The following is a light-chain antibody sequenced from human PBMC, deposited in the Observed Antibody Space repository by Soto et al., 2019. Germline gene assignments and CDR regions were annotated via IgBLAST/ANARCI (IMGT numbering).Light chain of an antibody. V-gene: IGLV2-14*01. CDR1: SSDVGGYNY. CDR3: SSYTTINTLV. CDR2: EVI. Sequence: QSALTQPASVSGSPGQSITISCTGTSSDVGGYNYVSWYQQHPGKAPKLMIYEVINRPSGVSNRLSGSKSVNTASLTSSGLQPEDEADYFCSSYTTINTLVFGGGTKLTVL. J-gene: IGLJ2*01.